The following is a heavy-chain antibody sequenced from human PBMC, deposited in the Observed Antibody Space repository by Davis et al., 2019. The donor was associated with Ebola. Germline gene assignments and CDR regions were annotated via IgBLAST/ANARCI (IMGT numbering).Heavy chain of an antibody. J-gene: IGHJ5*02. D-gene: IGHD3-3*01. CDR2: IYYSGST. V-gene: IGHV4-61*01. CDR1: GGSVSSGSYY. CDR3: ARAVKRITIFGVVIIGWFDP. Sequence: MPGGSLRLSCTVSGGSVSSGSYYWSWIRQPPGKGLEWIGYIYYSGSTNYNPSLKSRVTISVDTSKNQFSLKLSSVTAADTAVYYCARAVKRITIFGVVIIGWFDPWDQGTLVTVSS.